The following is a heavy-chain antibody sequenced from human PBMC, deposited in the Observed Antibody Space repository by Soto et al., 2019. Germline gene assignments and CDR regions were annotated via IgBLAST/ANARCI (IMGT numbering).Heavy chain of an antibody. CDR2: IYYSGST. J-gene: IGHJ4*02. CDR1: GGSISSYY. CDR3: ARQRNGYSYGYFDY. V-gene: IGHV4-59*08. Sequence: KQSQTLSLTCTVSGGSISSYYWSWIRQPPGKGLEWIGYIYYSGSTNYNPSLKSRVTISVDTSKNQFSLKLSSVTAADTAVYYCARQRNGYSYGYFDYWGQGTLVTVSS. D-gene: IGHD5-18*01.